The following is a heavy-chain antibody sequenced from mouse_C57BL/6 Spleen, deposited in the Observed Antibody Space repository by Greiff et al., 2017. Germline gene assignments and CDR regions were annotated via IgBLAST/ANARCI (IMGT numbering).Heavy chain of an antibody. CDR1: GFNIKDDY. V-gene: IGHV14-4*01. Sequence: EVQLQQSGAELVRPGASVKLSCTASGFNIKDDYMHWVKQRPEQGLEWIGWIDPENGDTEYDPKFQGKATITADTSSNTAYLQLSSLTSEDTAVYYCTNDYDGGYYAMDYWGQGTSVTVSS. CDR2: IDPENGDT. CDR3: TNDYDGGYYAMDY. J-gene: IGHJ4*01. D-gene: IGHD2-4*01.